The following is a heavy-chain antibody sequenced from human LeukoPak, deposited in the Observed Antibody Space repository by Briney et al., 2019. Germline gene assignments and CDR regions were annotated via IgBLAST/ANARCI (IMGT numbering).Heavy chain of an antibody. J-gene: IGHJ4*02. D-gene: IGHD6-19*01. Sequence: PGGSLRLSCAASGFTFSTYAMSWVRQAPGKGLEWVSSISGSGGSTYYADSVKGGFTIYRDNSKNTLYLQMNSLRAEDTAVYYCAKDLQGSYWGQGTLVIVSS. CDR3: AKDLQGSY. V-gene: IGHV3-23*01. CDR2: ISGSGGST. CDR1: GFTFSTYA.